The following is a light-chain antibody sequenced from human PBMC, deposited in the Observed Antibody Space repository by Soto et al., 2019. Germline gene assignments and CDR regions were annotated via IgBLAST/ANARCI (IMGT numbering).Light chain of an antibody. CDR3: QQYANSPFT. CDR2: GAS. CDR1: QSVSPY. V-gene: IGKV3-20*01. J-gene: IGKJ3*01. Sequence: EDGLTQSPGTLSLPPRGRASLSCRASQSVSPYLAWYQQKPGQAPRLLIYGASSRATGIPDRFSGSGSGTDFTLTISRLEPEDVAVYFCQQYANSPFTFGPGTKVDIK.